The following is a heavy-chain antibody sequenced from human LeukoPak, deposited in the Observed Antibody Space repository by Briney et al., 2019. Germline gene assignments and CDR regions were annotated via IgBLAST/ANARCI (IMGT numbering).Heavy chain of an antibody. CDR2: IKGDGSAQ. CDR1: GFSFNGYW. CDR3: AKGLEAFDERRAY. D-gene: IGHD3-9*01. J-gene: IGHJ4*02. Sequence: PGGSLRLSCAASGFSFNGYWMSWVRQAPGKGLEWVANIKGDGSAQYYVDSVKGRFTISRDNAKNSLNLQMNSLRAEDTAVYYCAKGLEAFDERRAYWGQGTLVTVSS. V-gene: IGHV3-7*01.